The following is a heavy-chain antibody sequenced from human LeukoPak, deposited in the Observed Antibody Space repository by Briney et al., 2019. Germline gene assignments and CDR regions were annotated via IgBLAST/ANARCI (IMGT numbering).Heavy chain of an antibody. Sequence: SVKVSCKASGGTFSSYAISWVRQAPGQGLEWMGGIIPIFGTANYAQKFQGRVTITTDESTSTAYMELSSLRSEDTAVYYCARGSYDSSGYSRYYYYYMDVWGKGTTVTVSS. CDR3: ARGSYDSSGYSRYYYYYMDV. CDR2: IIPIFGTA. V-gene: IGHV1-69*05. J-gene: IGHJ6*03. CDR1: GGTFSSYA. D-gene: IGHD3-22*01.